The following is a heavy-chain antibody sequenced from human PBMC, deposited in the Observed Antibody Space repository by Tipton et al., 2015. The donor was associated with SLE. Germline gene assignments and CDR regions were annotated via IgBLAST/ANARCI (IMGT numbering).Heavy chain of an antibody. J-gene: IGHJ5*02. CDR2: IHDSGST. D-gene: IGHD3-16*01. V-gene: IGHV4-39*07. CDR1: GGSITGTTYY. CDR3: AREILQRGDARFDP. Sequence: TLSLTCTVSGGSITGTTYYWGWIRQPPGKGLEWLGSIHDSGSTNYNPSLKSRVTISVDTSKNQFSLKLSSVTAADTAVYYCAREILQRGDARFDPWGQGILVTVSS.